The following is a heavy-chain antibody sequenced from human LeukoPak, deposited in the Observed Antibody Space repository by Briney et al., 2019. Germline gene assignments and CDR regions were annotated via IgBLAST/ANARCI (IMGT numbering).Heavy chain of an antibody. CDR2: IYSGGST. J-gene: IGHJ4*02. D-gene: IGHD6-19*01. CDR1: GFTVSSSY. CDR3: AISSGWTGIFDY. V-gene: IGHV3-53*01. Sequence: GGSLRLSCAASGFTVSSSYMSWVRQAPGQGLGWVSVIYSGGSTYYADSVKGRFTISRDNSKNTLYLQMNSLRAEDTAVSYCAISSGWTGIFDYWGQGTLVTVSS.